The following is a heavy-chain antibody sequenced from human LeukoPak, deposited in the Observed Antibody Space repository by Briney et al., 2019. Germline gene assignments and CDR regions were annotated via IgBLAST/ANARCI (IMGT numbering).Heavy chain of an antibody. J-gene: IGHJ4*02. CDR3: ARDRRARGIFDY. D-gene: IGHD3-3*02. V-gene: IGHV4-30-4*01. Sequence: SQTLSLTCTVSGGSISSGDYYWSWIRQPPGKGLEWIGYIYYSGSTYYNPSLKSRVTISVDTSKNQFSLKLSSVTAADTAVYYCARDRRARGIFDYWGQGTLVTVSS. CDR2: IYYSGST. CDR1: GGSISSGDYY.